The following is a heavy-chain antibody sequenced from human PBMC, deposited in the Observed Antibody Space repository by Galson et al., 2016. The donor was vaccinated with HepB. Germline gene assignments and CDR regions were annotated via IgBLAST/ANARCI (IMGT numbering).Heavy chain of an antibody. CDR3: ARQAFTNWNPFDY. V-gene: IGHV3-33*01. CDR1: GFTLSSYG. CDR2: IWYDGVNT. Sequence: SLRLSCAASGFTLSSYGIHWVRQAPGKGLEWVAVIWYDGVNTYYADSVKGRFTISRDNSKDTLYLQMNSLRAEDTAVCYCARQAFTNWNPFDYWGQGTLVTASS. D-gene: IGHD1-1*01. J-gene: IGHJ4*02.